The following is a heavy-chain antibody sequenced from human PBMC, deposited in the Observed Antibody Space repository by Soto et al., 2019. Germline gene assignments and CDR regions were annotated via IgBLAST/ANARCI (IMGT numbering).Heavy chain of an antibody. J-gene: IGHJ4*02. V-gene: IGHV3-33*01. Sequence: QVQLVESGGGVVQPGRSLRLSCAASGFTFSSYGMHWVRQAPGKGLEWVAVIWYDGGNKYYADSVKGRFTISRDNSKNTGYLQRNSLRAEDTAVYYCARTAPAAPYYFDYWGQGTLVTVSS. CDR1: GFTFSSYG. CDR2: IWYDGGNK. CDR3: ARTAPAAPYYFDY. D-gene: IGHD6-25*01.